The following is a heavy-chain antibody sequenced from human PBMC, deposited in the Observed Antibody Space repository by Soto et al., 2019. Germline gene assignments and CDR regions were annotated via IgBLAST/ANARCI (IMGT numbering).Heavy chain of an antibody. V-gene: IGHV4-59*01. D-gene: IGHD3-3*01. J-gene: IGHJ4*02. CDR2: IYYSGST. Sequence: SETLSLTCTVAGGSISSCYWSWIRQPPGKGLEWIGYIYYSGSTNYNPSLKSRVTISVDTSKNQFSLKLSSVTAADTAVYYCARVRGITTFGVVNQYYFDYWGQGTLVTVSS. CDR3: ARVRGITTFGVVNQYYFDY. CDR1: GGSISSCY.